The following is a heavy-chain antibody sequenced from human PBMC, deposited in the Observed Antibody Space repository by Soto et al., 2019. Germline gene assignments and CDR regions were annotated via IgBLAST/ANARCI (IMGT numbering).Heavy chain of an antibody. CDR3: ARDHGITIFGVVIGGTPDY. V-gene: IGHV3-33*01. J-gene: IGHJ4*02. Sequence: GGSLRLSCGASGFTFSSYGMHWVRQAPGKGLEWVAVIWYDGSNKYYADSVKGRFTISRDNSKNTLYLQMNSLRAEDTAVYYCARDHGITIFGVVIGGTPDYWGQGTLVTVSS. CDR1: GFTFSSYG. D-gene: IGHD3-3*01. CDR2: IWYDGSNK.